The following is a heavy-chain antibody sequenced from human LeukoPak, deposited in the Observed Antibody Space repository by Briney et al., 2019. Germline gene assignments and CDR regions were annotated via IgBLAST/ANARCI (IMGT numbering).Heavy chain of an antibody. CDR3: VRAPREWGFDH. Sequence: AASVKVSCKASGYTFTNYDFNWVRQATGQAFEWMGWMNPNSGNTGYAQNFQGRLTMTRDTSISTAYMELSSLRSEDTAVYFCVRAPREWGFDHWGQGTLVTVSS. CDR1: GYTFTNYD. V-gene: IGHV1-8*01. CDR2: MNPNSGNT. J-gene: IGHJ4*02. D-gene: IGHD3-3*01.